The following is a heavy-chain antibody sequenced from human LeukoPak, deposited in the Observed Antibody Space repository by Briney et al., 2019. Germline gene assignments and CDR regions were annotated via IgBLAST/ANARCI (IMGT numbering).Heavy chain of an antibody. V-gene: IGHV3-30*18. D-gene: IGHD6-6*01. CDR2: ISYDGSNK. CDR3: AKVYSSSSVGDFDY. Sequence: PGGSLRLSCAASGFTFSSYGMHWVRQAPGKGLEWVAVISYDGSNKYYADSVKGRLTISRDNSKNTLYLQMNSLRAEDTAVYYCAKVYSSSSVGDFDYWGQGTLVTVSS. J-gene: IGHJ4*02. CDR1: GFTFSSYG.